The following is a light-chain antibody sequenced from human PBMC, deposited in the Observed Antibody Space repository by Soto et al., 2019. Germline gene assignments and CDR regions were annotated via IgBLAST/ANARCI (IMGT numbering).Light chain of an antibody. CDR2: AAS. V-gene: IGKV1-39*01. J-gene: IGKJ4*01. CDR1: QSISSY. CDR3: QQSYSIPLT. Sequence: DIQMTQSPSSLSASVGDRVTITFRASQSISSYLNWYQQKPGKAPKVLIYAASSLQSGVPPRFSGSGSGTDFTLTISSLQPEDFATYYCQQSYSIPLTFGGGTKVDIK.